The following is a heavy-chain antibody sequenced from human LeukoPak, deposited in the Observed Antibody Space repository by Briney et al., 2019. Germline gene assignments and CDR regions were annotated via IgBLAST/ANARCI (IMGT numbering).Heavy chain of an antibody. CDR1: GFIFSSYA. J-gene: IGHJ4*02. CDR3: AKEDGPQTWLVEGSFDY. D-gene: IGHD6-19*01. CDR2: ISGSGGRT. Sequence: PGGSLRLSYAASGFIFSSYAMDWVRQAPGKGLEWVSGISGSGGRTHYADSVKGRFTNLRDNSKNTLYLQMNSLRAEDTAVYYCAKEDGPQTWLVEGSFDYWSQGTLVTVSS. V-gene: IGHV3-23*01.